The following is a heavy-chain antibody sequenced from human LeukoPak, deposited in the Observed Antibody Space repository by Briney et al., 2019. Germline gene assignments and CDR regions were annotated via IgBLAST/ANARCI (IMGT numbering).Heavy chain of an antibody. V-gene: IGHV3-30*18. CDR2: ISYDGSNK. CDR3: AKDRGSASGWYHFDY. D-gene: IGHD6-19*01. CDR1: GLTVSGNY. Sequence: PGGSLRLSCAASGLTVSGNYMHWVRQAPGKGLEWVAVISYDGSNKYYADSVKGRFTFSRDNSKNTLYLQMNSLRSEDTAVYYCAKDRGSASGWYHFDYWGQGTLVTVSS. J-gene: IGHJ4*02.